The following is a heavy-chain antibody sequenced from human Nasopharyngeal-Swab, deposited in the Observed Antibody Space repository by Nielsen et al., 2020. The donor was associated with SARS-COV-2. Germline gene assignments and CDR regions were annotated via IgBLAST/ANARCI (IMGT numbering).Heavy chain of an antibody. CDR3: ARDYYDSSGYYLLPGYYYYYYMDV. Sequence: VRQMPGKGLEWAANIKQDGSEKYYVDSVKGRFTISRDNAKNSLYLQMNSLRAEDTAVYYCARDYYDSSGYYLLPGYYYYYYMDVWGKGTTVTVSS. D-gene: IGHD3-22*01. CDR2: IKQDGSEK. J-gene: IGHJ6*03. V-gene: IGHV3-7*05.